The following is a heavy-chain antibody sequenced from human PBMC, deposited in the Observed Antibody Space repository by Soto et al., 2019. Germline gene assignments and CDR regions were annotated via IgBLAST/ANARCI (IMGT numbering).Heavy chain of an antibody. J-gene: IGHJ4*02. V-gene: IGHV4-61*01. Sequence: SETLSLTCTVSGGSVSSGSYYWSWIRQPPGKGLEWIGYIYYSGSTIYNPSLKSRVTISIDTSKNQFSLELSSVTAADTAVYYCASRVGATIDYWGQGTLVTVSS. CDR1: GGSVSSGSYY. CDR2: IYYSGST. D-gene: IGHD1-26*01. CDR3: ASRVGATIDY.